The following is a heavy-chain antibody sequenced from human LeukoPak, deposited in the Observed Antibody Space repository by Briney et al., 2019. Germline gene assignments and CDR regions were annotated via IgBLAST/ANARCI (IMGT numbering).Heavy chain of an antibody. V-gene: IGHV3-30*03. CDR3: ATDSGYDSDY. CDR1: GFTFSTYW. D-gene: IGHD5-12*01. CDR2: ISYDGSNK. Sequence: SGGSLRLSCAASGFTFSTYWMSWVRQAPGKGLEWVAVISYDGSNKYYADSVKGRFTISRDNSKNTLYLQMNSLRAEDTAVYYCATDSGYDSDYWGQGTLVTVSS. J-gene: IGHJ4*02.